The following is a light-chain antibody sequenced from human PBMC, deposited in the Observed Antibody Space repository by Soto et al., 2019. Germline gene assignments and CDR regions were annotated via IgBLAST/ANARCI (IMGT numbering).Light chain of an antibody. V-gene: IGKV1-5*01. CDR1: QTISSW. J-gene: IGKJ4*01. CDR2: DAS. CDR3: QQSYSTPLT. Sequence: DIQMTQSPSTLSGSVGDRVTITCRASQTISSWLAWYQQKPGKAPKLLIYDASSLESGVPSRLSGRGSGTDLTLTISSLKHEDFATYYCQQSYSTPLTFGGGTKVDIK.